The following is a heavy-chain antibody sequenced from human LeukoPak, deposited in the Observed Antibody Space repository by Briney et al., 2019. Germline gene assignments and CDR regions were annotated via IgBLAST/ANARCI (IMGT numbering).Heavy chain of an antibody. CDR3: ARDRRGRAVANPYYYNGMDV. D-gene: IGHD6-19*01. J-gene: IGHJ6*04. Sequence: GASVKVSCKAPGYMFTSYGLSWVRQAPGQGLEWMGWISAYNGNTRYAQKFQGRVTMTTDTSTRTAYMEMRSLRSDDTAVYYCARDRRGRAVANPYYYNGMDVWGEGTTVTVSS. V-gene: IGHV1-18*01. CDR2: ISAYNGNT. CDR1: GYMFTSYG.